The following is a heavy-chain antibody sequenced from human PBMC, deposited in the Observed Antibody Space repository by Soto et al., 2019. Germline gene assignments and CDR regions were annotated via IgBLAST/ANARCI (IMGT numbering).Heavy chain of an antibody. CDR1: GGSFSGYY. Sequence: SETLSLTCAVYGGSFSGYYWSWIRQPPGKGLEWIGEINHSGSTNYNPSLKSRVTISVDTSKNQFSLKLSSVTAAGTAVYYCARGPTLYCSGGSCYPWWGQGTLVTVSS. CDR3: ARGPTLYCSGGSCYPW. V-gene: IGHV4-34*01. D-gene: IGHD2-15*01. J-gene: IGHJ4*02. CDR2: INHSGST.